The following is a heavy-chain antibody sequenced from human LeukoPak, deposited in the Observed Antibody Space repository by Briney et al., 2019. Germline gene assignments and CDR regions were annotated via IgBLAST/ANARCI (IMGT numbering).Heavy chain of an antibody. CDR2: IYYSGST. Sequence: PSGTLSLTCTVSGGSISSYYWSWIRQPPGKGLEWIGYIYYSGSTNYNPSLKSRVTISVDTSKNQFSLKLSSVTAADTAVYYRARLVGATAIDAFDIWGQGTMVTVSS. CDR1: GGSISSYY. D-gene: IGHD1-26*01. V-gene: IGHV4-59*01. CDR3: ARLVGATAIDAFDI. J-gene: IGHJ3*02.